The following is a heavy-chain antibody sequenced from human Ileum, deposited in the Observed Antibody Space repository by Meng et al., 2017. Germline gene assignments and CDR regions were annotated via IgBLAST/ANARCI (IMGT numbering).Heavy chain of an antibody. V-gene: IGHV4-59*08. Sequence: QVQLHVSGPGLVKPSETLSLTCTVSGASISGSYWSWIRQFPGKGLEWIGYTYYSGTTNYNPSLRGRVTMSVDTSRAQFSLKLTSVTAADTAIYYCARGKAIPDFWGQGTLVTVSS. CDR3: ARGKAIPDF. CDR2: TYYSGTT. J-gene: IGHJ4*02. CDR1: GASISGSY. D-gene: IGHD2-2*02.